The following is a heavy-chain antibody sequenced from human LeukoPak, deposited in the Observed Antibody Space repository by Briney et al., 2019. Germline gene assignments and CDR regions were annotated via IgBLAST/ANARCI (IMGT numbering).Heavy chain of an antibody. Sequence: PSETLSLTCAVYGGSFSGYYWSWIRQTPGRGLEWIGEINHSGGTNYNPSLKSRVTISVDTSKNQFSLKLSSVTAADTAVYYCARGPRRLYGSGSYYWIYWGQGTLVTVSS. J-gene: IGHJ4*02. CDR2: INHSGGT. V-gene: IGHV4-34*01. CDR1: GGSFSGYY. D-gene: IGHD3-10*01. CDR3: ARGPRRLYGSGSYYWIY.